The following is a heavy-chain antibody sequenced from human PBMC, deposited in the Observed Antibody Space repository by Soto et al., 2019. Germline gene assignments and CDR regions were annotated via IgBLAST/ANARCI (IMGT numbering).Heavy chain of an antibody. D-gene: IGHD2-15*01. Sequence: EVQLVESGGGLVQPGGSLRLSCAASGFSFDDYAMHWVRQAPGKGLEWVSGINWNSLKLGYADSVKGRFTISRDNAKNSLYLQMNSLRPEDTALYYCVKDKYCRGGSCDWDYLDSWGQGTLVTVSS. J-gene: IGHJ4*02. V-gene: IGHV3-9*01. CDR1: GFSFDDYA. CDR2: INWNSLKL. CDR3: VKDKYCRGGSCDWDYLDS.